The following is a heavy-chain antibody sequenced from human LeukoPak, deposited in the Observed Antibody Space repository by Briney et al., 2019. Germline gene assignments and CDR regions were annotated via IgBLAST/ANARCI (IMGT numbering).Heavy chain of an antibody. Sequence: GSLRLSCAASGFTFSSYAMSWVRQPPGKGLEWIGSIYYSGSTYYNPSLKSRVTISVDTSKNQFSLKLSSVTAADTAVYYCARFVWAVAGLDYWGQGTLVTVSS. V-gene: IGHV4-39*01. CDR1: GFTFSSYA. CDR3: ARFVWAVAGLDY. D-gene: IGHD6-19*01. J-gene: IGHJ4*02. CDR2: IYYSGST.